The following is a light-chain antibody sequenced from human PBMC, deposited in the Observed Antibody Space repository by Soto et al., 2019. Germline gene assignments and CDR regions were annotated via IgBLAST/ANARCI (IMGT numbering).Light chain of an antibody. CDR1: QSVSNNY. Sequence: IALCLSLGTLAPPPGETATLSFGASQSVSNNYLAWYQQQPGQAPRLLIYGASNRATGLPDRFSGSGSGTDFTLTISRLEHEDFAVYYCQQYGSSGTFGQGTKVDIK. CDR3: QQYGSSGT. J-gene: IGKJ1*01. CDR2: GAS. V-gene: IGKV3-20*01.